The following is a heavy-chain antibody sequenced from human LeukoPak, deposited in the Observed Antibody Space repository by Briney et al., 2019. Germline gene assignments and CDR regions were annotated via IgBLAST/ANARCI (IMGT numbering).Heavy chain of an antibody. CDR1: GYSISSGYY. J-gene: IGHJ6*03. D-gene: IGHD1-1*01. V-gene: IGHV4-38-2*02. CDR3: AGGTGRPDYYYMDV. Sequence: SETLSLTCTVSGYSISSGYYWGWIRQPAGKGLEWIGRIYTSGSTNYNPSLKSRVTMSVDTSKNQFSLKLSSVTAADTAVYYCAGGTGRPDYYYMDVWGKGTTVTVSS. CDR2: IYTSGST.